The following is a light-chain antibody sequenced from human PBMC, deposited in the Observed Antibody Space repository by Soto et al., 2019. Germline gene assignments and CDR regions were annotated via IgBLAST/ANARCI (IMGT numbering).Light chain of an antibody. Sequence: QSALTQPRSVSGSPGQSVTISCTGTNSDVGGYNYVSWYQQYPGKAPKLMISGVSERPSGVPDRFSGSKSGNTASLTISGLQAEDEADYYCCSYVDTDTWVFGGGTNDRP. V-gene: IGLV2-11*01. CDR2: GVS. J-gene: IGLJ3*02. CDR3: CSYVDTDTWV. CDR1: NSDVGGYNY.